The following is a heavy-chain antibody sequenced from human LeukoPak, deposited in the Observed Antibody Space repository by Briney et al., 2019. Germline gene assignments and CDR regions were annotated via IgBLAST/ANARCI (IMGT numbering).Heavy chain of an antibody. CDR3: ARSPYSSGWDYFDY. V-gene: IGHV3-7*02. CDR1: GFTFGSYW. Sequence: AGGSLRLSCAASGFTFGSYWMSWVRQAPGKRLDWVATIKEDGSDKYYVDSVKGRFTISRDNVKKSVYLQMNSLRAEDTAVYYCARSPYSSGWDYFDYWGQGTLVTVSS. D-gene: IGHD6-19*01. CDR2: IKEDGSDK. J-gene: IGHJ4*02.